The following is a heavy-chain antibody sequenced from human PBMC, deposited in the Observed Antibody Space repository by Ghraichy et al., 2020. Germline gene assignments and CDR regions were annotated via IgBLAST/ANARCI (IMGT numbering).Heavy chain of an antibody. Sequence: GGSLRLSCVASGFTFSTSWMDWIRQAPGKGLEWVASTDPDGKETAHARSVRGRFTISRDNVRNSLYLQMSSLRAEDTGVYYCAKLNTIGGWYNLYWGLGTLVTVSS. J-gene: IGHJ4*02. CDR3: AKLNTIGGWYNLY. D-gene: IGHD6-19*01. V-gene: IGHV3-7*03. CDR2: TDPDGKET. CDR1: GFTFSTSW.